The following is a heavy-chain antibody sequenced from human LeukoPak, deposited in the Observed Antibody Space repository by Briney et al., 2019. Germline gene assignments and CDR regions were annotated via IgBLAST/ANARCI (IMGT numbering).Heavy chain of an antibody. Sequence: SVKVSCKASGYTFTGYYMHWVRQAPGQGLEWMGRIIPILGIANYAQKFQGRVTITADKSTSTAYMELSSLRSEDTAVYYCARHVGYYDSSGYGIFDYWGQGTLVTVSS. D-gene: IGHD3-22*01. J-gene: IGHJ4*02. CDR2: IIPILGIA. CDR1: GYTFTGYY. V-gene: IGHV1-69*02. CDR3: ARHVGYYDSSGYGIFDY.